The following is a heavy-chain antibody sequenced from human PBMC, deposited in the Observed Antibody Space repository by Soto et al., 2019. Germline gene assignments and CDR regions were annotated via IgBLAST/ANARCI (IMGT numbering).Heavy chain of an antibody. Sequence: QVHLVQSGAEVKKPGASVKVSCKGSGYAFTTYGITWVRQAPGQGLEWMGWISAHNGNTNYAQKLQGRVTVTRYTSTSTAYMELRRLRSDDTGVDYCARGRYGDYWGQGALVTVSS. CDR1: GYAFTTYG. J-gene: IGHJ4*02. CDR3: ARGRYGDY. CDR2: ISAHNGNT. V-gene: IGHV1-18*01. D-gene: IGHD1-1*01.